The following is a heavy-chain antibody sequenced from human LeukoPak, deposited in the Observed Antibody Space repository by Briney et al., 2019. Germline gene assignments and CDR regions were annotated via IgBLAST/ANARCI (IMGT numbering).Heavy chain of an antibody. J-gene: IGHJ5*02. CDR1: GVSFSGYY. CDR3: ARLSGSSWYRMYNWFDP. Sequence: SETLSLTCAVYGVSFSGYYWSWLRQPPGKGLEWIGEINHSGSTNYNPSLKSRVTISVDTSKNQFSLKLSSVTAADTAVYYCARLSGSSWYRMYNWFDPWGQGTLVTVSS. V-gene: IGHV4-34*01. D-gene: IGHD6-13*01. CDR2: INHSGST.